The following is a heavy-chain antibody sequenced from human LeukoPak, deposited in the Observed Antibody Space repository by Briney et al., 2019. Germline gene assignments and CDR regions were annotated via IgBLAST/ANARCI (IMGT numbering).Heavy chain of an antibody. CDR3: AGLYYYGSGSSFDY. Sequence: SETLSLTCTVSGSSSSSYYWSWIRQPAGKGLEWIGRIYTSGSTNYSPSLKSRVTMSVDTSKNQFSLKLSSVTAADTAVYYCAGLYYYGSGSSFDYWGQGTLVTVSS. J-gene: IGHJ4*02. CDR2: IYTSGST. D-gene: IGHD3-10*01. V-gene: IGHV4-4*07. CDR1: GSSSSSYY.